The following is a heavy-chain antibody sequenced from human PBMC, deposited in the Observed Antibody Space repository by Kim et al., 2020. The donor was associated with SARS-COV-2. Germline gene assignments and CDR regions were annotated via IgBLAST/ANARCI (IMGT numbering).Heavy chain of an antibody. V-gene: IGHV3-30*01. D-gene: IGHD6-19*01. CDR3: ARGRPEDSSGWYFNWFDP. Sequence: KVRFHITRDNSKNTLYLTMNSLRAEDTAVYYCARGRPEDSSGWYFNWFDPWGQGTLVTVSS. J-gene: IGHJ5*02.